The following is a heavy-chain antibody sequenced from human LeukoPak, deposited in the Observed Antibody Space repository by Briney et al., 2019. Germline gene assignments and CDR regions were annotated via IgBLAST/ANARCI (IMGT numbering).Heavy chain of an antibody. V-gene: IGHV3-21*01. D-gene: IGHD3-22*01. J-gene: IGHJ4*02. CDR2: ISSSSSYI. CDR3: AKDDYYDTSGYRD. Sequence: GGSLRLSCAASGFTFSSYSMNWVRQAPGKGLEWVSSISSSSSYIYYADSVKGRFTISRDNSKNTLYLQMNSLRAEDTAVYYCAKDDYYDTSGYRDWGRGTLVTVSS. CDR1: GFTFSSYS.